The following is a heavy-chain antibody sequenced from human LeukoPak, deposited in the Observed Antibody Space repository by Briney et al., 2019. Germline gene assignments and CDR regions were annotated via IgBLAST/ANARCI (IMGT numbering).Heavy chain of an antibody. J-gene: IGHJ6*03. CDR2: IYYSGST. CDR3: ARDDFWSGYPYYYYMDV. CDR1: GGSISSYY. Sequence: SETLSLTCTVSGGSISSYYWSWIRQPPGKGLEWIGYIYYSGSTNYNPSLKSRVTISVDTSKNQFSLKLSSVTAADTAVYYCARDDFWSGYPYYYYMDVWGKGTTVTVSS. D-gene: IGHD3-3*01. V-gene: IGHV4-59*12.